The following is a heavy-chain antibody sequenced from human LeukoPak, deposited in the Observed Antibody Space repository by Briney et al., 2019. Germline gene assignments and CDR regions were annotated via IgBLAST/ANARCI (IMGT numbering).Heavy chain of an antibody. CDR1: GGSISSGSYY. V-gene: IGHV4-61*02. CDR2: IYTSGST. J-gene: IGHJ6*03. D-gene: IGHD2-2*01. Sequence: SETLSLTCTLSGGSISSGSYYWSWIRQPAGKGLEWIGRIYTSGSTNYNPSLKSRVSISVDTSKNQFSLKLSSVTAADTAVYYCAGEVFTVPYYYYYMDVWGKGTTVTISS. CDR3: AGEVFTVPYYYYYMDV.